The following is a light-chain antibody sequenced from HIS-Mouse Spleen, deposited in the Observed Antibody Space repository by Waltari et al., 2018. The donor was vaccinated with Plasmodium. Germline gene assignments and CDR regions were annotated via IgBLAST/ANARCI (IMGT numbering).Light chain of an antibody. Sequence: SYELTQPPSVSVSPGQTASITCSGDTLGDKYACWCQQKPGQSPVLVIYQDSKRPSGIPERFSGSNSGNTATLTISGTQAMDEADYYCQAWDSSTGVFGGGTKLTVL. CDR1: TLGDKY. CDR2: QDS. CDR3: QAWDSSTGV. V-gene: IGLV3-1*01. J-gene: IGLJ2*01.